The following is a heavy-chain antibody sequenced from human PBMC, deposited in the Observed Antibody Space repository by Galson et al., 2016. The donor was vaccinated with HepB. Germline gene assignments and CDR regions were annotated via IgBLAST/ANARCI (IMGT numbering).Heavy chain of an antibody. V-gene: IGHV1-3*01. CDR3: ARRFRYTYGPPYGMDV. J-gene: IGHJ6*02. Sequence: SVKISCKASGYSFTRYSVYWVRQAPGQSLEWMGWIDAANGNTKYSQRFQGRVTFTRDTSASVVYLELSSLKSEDTAVYYCARRFRYTYGPPYGMDVWGQGTTVTVSS. D-gene: IGHD5-18*01. CDR1: GYSFTRYS. CDR2: IDAANGNT.